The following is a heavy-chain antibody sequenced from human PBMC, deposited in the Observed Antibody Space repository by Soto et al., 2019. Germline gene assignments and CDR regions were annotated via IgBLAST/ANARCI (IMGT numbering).Heavy chain of an antibody. V-gene: IGHV3-53*01. CDR3: AGDRNSYGHSFY. CDR2: IYSGGST. Sequence: GGSLRLSCAASGFTFSSYWMHWVRQAPGKGLVWVSVIYSGGSTYYADSVKGRFTISRDNSKNTLYLQMNSLRAEDTAVYYCAGDRNSYGHSFYWGQGTLVTVSS. CDR1: GFTFSSYW. D-gene: IGHD5-18*01. J-gene: IGHJ4*02.